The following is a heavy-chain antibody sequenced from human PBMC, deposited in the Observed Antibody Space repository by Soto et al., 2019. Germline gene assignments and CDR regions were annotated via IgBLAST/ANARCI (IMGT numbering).Heavy chain of an antibody. J-gene: IGHJ6*02. CDR1: GGTLNNYA. CDR2: LIPNFDTP. D-gene: IGHD3-10*01. V-gene: IGHV1-69*01. Sequence: QVQLVQSGAEVKKPGSSVKVSCKTSGGTLNNYAISWVRQAPGQWLEWRGGLIPNFDTPNYAQKFQDRLTITADESTIPVSMEMRSVRSNDTAVDDCAVAMVREILVFESSGMHVWGQGTTVTVSS. CDR3: AVAMVREILVFESSGMHV.